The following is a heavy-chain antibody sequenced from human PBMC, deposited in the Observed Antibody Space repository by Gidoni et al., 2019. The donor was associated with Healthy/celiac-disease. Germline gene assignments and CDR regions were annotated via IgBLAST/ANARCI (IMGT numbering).Heavy chain of an antibody. CDR3: ARETGTGFMEFSHRHFDY. V-gene: IGHV4-30-4*01. J-gene: IGHJ4*02. CDR2: IYYSGST. Sequence: QPPGKGLEWIGYIYYSGSTYYNPSLKSRVTISVDTSKNQFSLKLSSVTAADTAVYYCARETGTGFMEFSHRHFDYWGQGTLVTVSS. D-gene: IGHD1-1*01.